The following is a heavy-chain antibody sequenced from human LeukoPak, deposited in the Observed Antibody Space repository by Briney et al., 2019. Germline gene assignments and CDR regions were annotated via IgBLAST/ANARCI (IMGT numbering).Heavy chain of an antibody. V-gene: IGHV3-11*03. CDR3: ARSGSHDY. D-gene: IGHD1-26*01. CDR2: ISSSSSYT. J-gene: IGHJ4*02. Sequence: GRSLRLSCAPSAFTSSAYYMSWIRQAPGKGLEWVSYISSSSSYTNYADSVKGRFTISRDNAKNSLYLQMNSLRADDTAVYYCARSGSHDYWGQGTLVTVSS. CDR1: AFTSSAYY.